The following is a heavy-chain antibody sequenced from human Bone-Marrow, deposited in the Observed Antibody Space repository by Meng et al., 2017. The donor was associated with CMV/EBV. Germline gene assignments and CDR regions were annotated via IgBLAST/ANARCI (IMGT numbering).Heavy chain of an antibody. CDR1: GYTFTSYY. CDR3: VRVRLSSGTDY. Sequence: ASLKISCKASGYTFTSYYMHRVRQARGQGLEWMGIINPSGGSTSYAQKFQGRVTMTRDSTTSTVYMEPSSLRSVDTAAYYCVRVRLSSGTDYWGRGTLVTVSS. CDR2: INPSGGST. V-gene: IGHV1-46*01. D-gene: IGHD3-22*01. J-gene: IGHJ4*02.